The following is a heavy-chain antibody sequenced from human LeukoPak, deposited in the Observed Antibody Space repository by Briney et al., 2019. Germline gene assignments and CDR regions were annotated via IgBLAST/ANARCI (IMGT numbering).Heavy chain of an antibody. D-gene: IGHD4/OR15-4a*01. J-gene: IGHJ4*02. CDR2: ISYDGINK. CDR1: GFTFSSYA. Sequence: GSLRLSCAASGFTFSSYAMHWVRQAPGKGLEWVAIISYDGINKYYADSVKARFTISRDNSKNTVYLQMNSLRAEDTAVYYWSKDAGEDMVKVYWGQGTL. V-gene: IGHV3-30*18. CDR3: SKDAGEDMVKVY.